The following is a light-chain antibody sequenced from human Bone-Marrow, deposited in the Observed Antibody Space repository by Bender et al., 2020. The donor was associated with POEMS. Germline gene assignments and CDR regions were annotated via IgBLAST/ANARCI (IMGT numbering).Light chain of an antibody. CDR2: EGA. Sequence: QSALTQPASVSGSPGQSITISCTSNNSDVAIDGLVSWHQQSPGRAPKLLIYEGAKRPSGVPSRFSGSVSANTASLRISAVQDEDEADYFCCTHVGSPASWLFGGGTKLTVL. J-gene: IGLJ3*02. CDR3: CTHVGSPASWL. CDR1: NSDVAIDGL. V-gene: IGLV2-23*01.